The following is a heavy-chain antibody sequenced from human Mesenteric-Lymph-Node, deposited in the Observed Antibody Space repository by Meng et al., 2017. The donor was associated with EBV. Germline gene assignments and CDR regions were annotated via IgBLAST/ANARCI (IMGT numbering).Heavy chain of an antibody. J-gene: IGHJ5*02. CDR3: ARDSSGDSRFFDP. Sequence: QVQLVQAGAEVKKPGASVKVSCKASGYTFTSYAMQWVRQAPGQRLEWMGWINVGKGDTKYSQKFQGRVTITRDTSASTAYMEPSSLRSEDTAVYYCARDSSGDSRFFDPWGQGTLVTVSS. CDR2: INVGKGDT. CDR1: GYTFTSYA. V-gene: IGHV1-3*01. D-gene: IGHD6-19*01.